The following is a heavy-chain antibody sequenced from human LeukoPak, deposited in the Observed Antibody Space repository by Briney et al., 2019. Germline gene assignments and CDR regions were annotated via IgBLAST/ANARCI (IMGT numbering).Heavy chain of an antibody. J-gene: IGHJ4*02. CDR3: LRAIHPIPPDY. D-gene: IGHD1-26*01. CDR2: ISWNSGSI. Sequence: GRSLRLSCAASGFTFDDYAMHWVRQAPGKGLEWVSGISWNSGSIGYADSVKGRFTISRDNAKNSLYLQMNSLRAEDKAVYYCLRAIHPIPPDYWGQGTPATVSS. V-gene: IGHV3-9*01. CDR1: GFTFDDYA.